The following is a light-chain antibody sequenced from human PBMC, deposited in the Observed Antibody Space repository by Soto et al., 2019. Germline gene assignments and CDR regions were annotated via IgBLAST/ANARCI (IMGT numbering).Light chain of an antibody. CDR3: QQYNNWPPLT. Sequence: EIVXXXXPXTXSVSPGERATLSCRASQSVSSNLAWYQQKPGQAPRLLIYGASTRATGIPARFSGSGSGTEFTLTISSLQSEDFAVYYCQQYNNWPPLTFGGGNKVEIK. CDR1: QSVSSN. V-gene: IGKV3-15*01. CDR2: GAS. J-gene: IGKJ4*01.